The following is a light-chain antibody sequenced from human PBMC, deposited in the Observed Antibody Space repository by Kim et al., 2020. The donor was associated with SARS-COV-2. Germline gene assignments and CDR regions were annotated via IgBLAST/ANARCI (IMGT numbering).Light chain of an antibody. J-gene: IGLJ2*01. CDR2: LNSDGSH. Sequence: QLVLTQSPSASASLGASVKLTCTLSSGHSSYAIAWHQQQPEKGPRYLMKLNSDGSHSKGDGIPDRFSGSSSGAERYLTISSLQSVDEADYYCQTWGTDVVFGGGTQLSVL. V-gene: IGLV4-69*01. CDR1: SGHSSYA. CDR3: QTWGTDVV.